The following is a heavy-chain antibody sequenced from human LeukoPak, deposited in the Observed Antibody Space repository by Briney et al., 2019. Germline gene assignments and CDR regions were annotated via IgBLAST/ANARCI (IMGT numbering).Heavy chain of an antibody. CDR2: ISDSGSTT. D-gene: IGHD3-10*01. J-gene: IGHJ3*02. V-gene: IGHV3-23*01. CDR1: GFTFSSYS. CDR3: AKRLESYSAFDI. Sequence: GGSLRLSCATSGFTFSSYSMSWVRQAPGKGLEWVSGISDSGSTTYYGDSVRGRFTISRHPSKNPLYLQMNSLRAEYTAVYYCAKRLESYSAFDIWGQGTMVTVSS.